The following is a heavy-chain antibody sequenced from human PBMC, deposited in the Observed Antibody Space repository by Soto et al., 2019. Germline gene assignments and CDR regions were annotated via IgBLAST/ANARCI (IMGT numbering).Heavy chain of an antibody. J-gene: IGHJ6*02. CDR2: IWYDGSNK. V-gene: IGHV3-33*01. Sequence: QEQLVESGGGVVQPGGSLRLSCAASGFTFSTFGMHWVRQAPGKGLEWVAVIWYDGSNKYYADSVKGRFTISRDNSKNTLYLRMNSLRADGTAVYYWARGNYELAGGMDVWGQGTTVTVSS. CDR1: GFTFSTFG. CDR3: ARGNYELAGGMDV. D-gene: IGHD3-3*01.